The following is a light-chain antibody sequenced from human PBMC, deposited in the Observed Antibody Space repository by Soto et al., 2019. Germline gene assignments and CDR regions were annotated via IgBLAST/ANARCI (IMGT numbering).Light chain of an antibody. CDR1: QSVLYSCKNKKY. CDR3: QQYYSSPQT. CDR2: WAS. V-gene: IGKV4-1*01. J-gene: IGKJ1*01. Sequence: DIVMTQSPDSLAVSLGERATINCKSSQSVLYSCKNKKYLAWYQQKPEQPPKLLTYWASTRESGLPDRFSGSGSGTDSAHTISSPQAKDEAVYYCQQYYSSPQTFSQGTKVEIK.